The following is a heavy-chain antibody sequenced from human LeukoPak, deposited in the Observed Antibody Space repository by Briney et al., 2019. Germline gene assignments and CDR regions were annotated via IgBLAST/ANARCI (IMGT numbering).Heavy chain of an antibody. V-gene: IGHV4-31*03. Sequence: PSQTLSLTCTVSGGSISSGGYYWSWIRQHPGKGLEWIGYIYHSGSTYYNPSLKSRVTISVDTSKNQFSLKLSSVTATDTAVYYCARVRDQRIDYWGQGTLVTVSS. CDR2: IYHSGST. D-gene: IGHD1-1*01. J-gene: IGHJ4*02. CDR1: GGSISSGGYY. CDR3: ARVRDQRIDY.